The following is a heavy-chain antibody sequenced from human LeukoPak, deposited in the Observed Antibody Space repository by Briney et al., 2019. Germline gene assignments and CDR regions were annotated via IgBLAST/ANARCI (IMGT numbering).Heavy chain of an antibody. J-gene: IGHJ6*02. CDR1: GFTFGDYA. D-gene: IGHD5-12*01. CDR3: TTYDPSNYYGMDV. V-gene: IGHV3-49*04. Sequence: SGGSLRLSCTASGFTFGDYAMTWVRQAPGKGLEWVGFIRSKAYGGTTEFAASVKGRFTISRDDSKSIAYLQMNSLKTEDTAVYYCTTYDPSNYYGMDVWGQGTLVTVSS. CDR2: IRSKAYGGTT.